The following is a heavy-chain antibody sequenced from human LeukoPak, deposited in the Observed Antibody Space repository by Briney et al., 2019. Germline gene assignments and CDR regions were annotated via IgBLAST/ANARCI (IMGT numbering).Heavy chain of an antibody. D-gene: IGHD5-24*01. V-gene: IGHV3-30*04. J-gene: IGHJ4*02. Sequence: GGSLRLSCAASGFTFSSYAMHWVRQAPGKGLEWVAVISYDGSNKYYADSVKGRFTISRDNSKNTLYLQMNSLRAEDTAVYYCARDKFWMRWLQLFDYWGQGSLVTVSS. CDR1: GFTFSSYA. CDR3: ARDKFWMRWLQLFDY. CDR2: ISYDGSNK.